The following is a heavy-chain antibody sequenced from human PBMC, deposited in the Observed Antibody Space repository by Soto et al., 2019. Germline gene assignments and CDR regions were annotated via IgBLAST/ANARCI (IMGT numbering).Heavy chain of an antibody. CDR1: GFIFSSYG. V-gene: IGHV3-30*18. D-gene: IGHD3-3*01. Sequence: QVQLVESGGGVVQPGRSLRLSCAASGFIFSSYGMHWVRQAPGKGLEWVAVISYDGINKNHADSVKGRFTISRDNSENTLHLQMNSLRAEDTAVYYCAKDQSGYDHYAMDVWGQGTAVTVSS. J-gene: IGHJ6*02. CDR2: ISYDGINK. CDR3: AKDQSGYDHYAMDV.